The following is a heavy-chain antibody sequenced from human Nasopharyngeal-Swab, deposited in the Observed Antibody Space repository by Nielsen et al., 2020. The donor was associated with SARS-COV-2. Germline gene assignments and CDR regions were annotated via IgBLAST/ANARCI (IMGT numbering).Heavy chain of an antibody. V-gene: IGHV3-30-3*01. CDR1: GFTFSSYD. Sequence: GGSLSLSCAASGFTFSSYDMHWVRQAPGKGLEWVAAISYDGSNKYYADSVKGRLTISRDNSKNTLYLQMNSLRAEDTAVYYCARGDGYTYPFDYWGQGTLVTVSS. J-gene: IGHJ4*02. D-gene: IGHD5-24*01. CDR2: ISYDGSNK. CDR3: ARGDGYTYPFDY.